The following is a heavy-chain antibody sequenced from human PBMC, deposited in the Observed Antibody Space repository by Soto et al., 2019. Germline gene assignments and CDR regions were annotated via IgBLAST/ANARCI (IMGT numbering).Heavy chain of an antibody. V-gene: IGHV3-30*18. J-gene: IGHJ4*02. CDR3: AKDYGYCSSTSCSGY. CDR1: GFTFSSYG. CDR2: ISYDGSNK. Sequence: PGGSLRLSCAASGFTFSSYGMHWVRQAPGKGLEWVAVISYDGSNKYYADSVKGRFTISRDNSKNTLYLQMNSLRAEDTAVYYCAKDYGYCSSTSCSGYWGQGTLVTFSS. D-gene: IGHD2-2*03.